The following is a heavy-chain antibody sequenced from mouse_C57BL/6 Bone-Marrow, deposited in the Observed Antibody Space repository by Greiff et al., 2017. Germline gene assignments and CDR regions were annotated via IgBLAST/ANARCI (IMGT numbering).Heavy chain of an antibody. V-gene: IGHV1-9*01. Sequence: QVQLQQSGAELMKPGASVKLSCKATGYTFTGYWIEWVKQRPGHGLEWIGEILPGSGSTNYNEKFKGKATFTADTYSNTAYMQLSSLKTEDSAIYYCARGGYYAGYYAAWFAYWGQGTLVTVSA. D-gene: IGHD2-3*01. CDR1: GYTFTGYW. CDR2: ILPGSGST. J-gene: IGHJ3*01. CDR3: ARGGYYAGYYAAWFAY.